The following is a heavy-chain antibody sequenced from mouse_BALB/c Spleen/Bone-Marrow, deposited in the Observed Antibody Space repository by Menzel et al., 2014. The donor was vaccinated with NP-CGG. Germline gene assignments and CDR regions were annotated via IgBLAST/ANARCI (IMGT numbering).Heavy chain of an antibody. D-gene: IGHD2-4*01. Sequence: EVNVVESGGDLVKSGGSLKLSCAASGFTFSSYGMSWVRQTPDKRLEWVATISSGGSYTYYPDSVKGRFTISRDNAKNTLYLQMSSLKSEDTAMYYCARQTYYDYDGYFDHWGQGTTLTVSS. CDR2: ISSGGSYT. V-gene: IGHV5-6*01. CDR1: GFTFSSYG. CDR3: ARQTYYDYDGYFDH. J-gene: IGHJ2*01.